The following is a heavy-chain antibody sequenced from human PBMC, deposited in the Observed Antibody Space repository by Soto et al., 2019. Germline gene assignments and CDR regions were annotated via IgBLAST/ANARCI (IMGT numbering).Heavy chain of an antibody. D-gene: IGHD6-13*01. CDR2: MNPRSGNT. V-gene: IGHV1-8*01. CDR1: GYTFTSWD. J-gene: IGHJ4*01. CDR3: TASSWTGAGLDF. Sequence: QVQLVQSGAEVKKPGASVKVSCKASGYTFTSWDVYWVRQAAGQGLEWMGYMNPRSGNTGYEQKFQGSDTMTRDTSISKAYMELSSLTSADTAVYYCTASSWTGAGLDFWGQGTPVTVSS.